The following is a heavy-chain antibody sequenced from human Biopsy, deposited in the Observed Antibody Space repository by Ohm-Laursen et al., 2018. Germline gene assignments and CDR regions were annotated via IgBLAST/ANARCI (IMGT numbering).Heavy chain of an antibody. CDR3: ARDTKWLASGPIDY. Sequence: SVKVSCKTSGGTFSDYAISWLRQAPGQGLEWMGGIIPLFGTTNYAQKFQGRVTITADKSTGTAYMDLSSLRSEYTAFYYCARDTKWLASGPIDYWGQGALVTVSS. V-gene: IGHV1-69*06. D-gene: IGHD3-22*01. CDR1: GGTFSDYA. J-gene: IGHJ4*02. CDR2: IIPLFGTT.